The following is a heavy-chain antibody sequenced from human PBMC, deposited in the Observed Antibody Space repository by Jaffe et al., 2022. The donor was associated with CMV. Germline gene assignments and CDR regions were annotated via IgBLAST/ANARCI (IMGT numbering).Heavy chain of an antibody. V-gene: IGHV3-7*01. Sequence: EVQLVESGGGLVQPGGSLRLSCAASGFTFSSYWMSWVRQAPGKGLEWVANIKQDGSEKYYVDSVKGRFTISRDNAKNSLYLQMNSLRAEDTAVYYCARHEDILMVYATIDYWGQGTLVTVSS. D-gene: IGHD2-8*01. CDR3: ARHEDILMVYATIDY. CDR1: GFTFSSYW. J-gene: IGHJ4*02. CDR2: IKQDGSEK.